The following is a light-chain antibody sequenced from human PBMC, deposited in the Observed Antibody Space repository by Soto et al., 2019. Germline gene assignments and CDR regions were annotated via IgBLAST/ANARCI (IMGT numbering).Light chain of an antibody. CDR3: QQYDKYST. Sequence: IQMTQSPSTLSASVGDTVTITCRASQTISVSLAWYQQKPGKAPNLLIYDASTLQGGVPSRFSGSGSGTEFTLTVTSLQPEDFATYFCQQYDKYSTLGHGTKVDI. CDR2: DAS. J-gene: IGKJ1*01. CDR1: QTISVS. V-gene: IGKV1-5*01.